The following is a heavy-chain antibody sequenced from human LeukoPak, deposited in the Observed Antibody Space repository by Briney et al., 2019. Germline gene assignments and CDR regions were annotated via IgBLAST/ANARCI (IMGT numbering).Heavy chain of an antibody. Sequence: PSETLSLTCTVSGGSISSYYWSWIRQPPGKGLEWIGYIYYSGSTNYNPSLKSRVTISVDTFKNQFSLKLSSVTAADTAVYYCARAGYYYYGMDVWGQGTTVTVSS. V-gene: IGHV4-59*01. CDR2: IYYSGST. CDR1: GGSISSYY. CDR3: ARAGYYYYGMDV. J-gene: IGHJ6*02.